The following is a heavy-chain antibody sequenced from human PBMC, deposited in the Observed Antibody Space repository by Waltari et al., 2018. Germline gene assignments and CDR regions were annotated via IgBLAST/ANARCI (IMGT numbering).Heavy chain of an antibody. CDR1: GGSISSYY. Sequence: QVQLQESGPGLVKPSETLSLTCTVSGGSISSYYWSWIRQPPGKGLEWIGYIYYSGSTNYNPSLKSRVTISVDTSKNQFSLKLSSVTAADTAVYYCVGLFGYSYADNMGYWGQGTLVTVSS. D-gene: IGHD5-18*01. CDR3: VGLFGYSYADNMGY. CDR2: IYYSGST. J-gene: IGHJ4*02. V-gene: IGHV4-59*01.